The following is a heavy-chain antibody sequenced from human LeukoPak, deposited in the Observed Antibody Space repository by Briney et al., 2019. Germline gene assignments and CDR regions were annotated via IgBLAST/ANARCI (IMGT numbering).Heavy chain of an antibody. CDR1: GGSISSSNW. J-gene: IGHJ4*02. V-gene: IGHV4-4*02. CDR3: ASNGGMESSDY. CDR2: IYHSGST. Sequence: PSETLSLTCAVSGGSISSSNWWSWVRQPPGKGLEWIGEIYHSGSTNYNPSLQSRVTISVDKSKNQFSLKLSSVTAADTAVYYCASNGGMESSDYWGQGTLVTVSS. D-gene: IGHD1-1*01.